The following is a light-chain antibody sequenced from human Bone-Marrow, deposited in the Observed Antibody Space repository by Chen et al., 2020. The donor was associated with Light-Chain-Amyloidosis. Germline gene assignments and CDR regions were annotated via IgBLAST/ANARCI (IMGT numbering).Light chain of an antibody. J-gene: IGLJ3*02. Sequence: QSALTQPASVSGSPGQSITISCTGTNSDVGGYNYVSWYQQHPGKAPKLMIYDVSNRPSGVCNRFSGSKSGNTASLTISGLQAEDEADYYCSSYTSSSTLVFGGGTKLTVL. V-gene: IGLV2-14*01. CDR3: SSYTSSSTLV. CDR2: DVS. CDR1: NSDVGGYNY.